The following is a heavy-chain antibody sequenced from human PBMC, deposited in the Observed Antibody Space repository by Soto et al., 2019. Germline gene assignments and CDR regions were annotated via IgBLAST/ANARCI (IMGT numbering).Heavy chain of an antibody. V-gene: IGHV4-59*08. CDR1: GGSISSYY. CDR3: ARHTPAISISDH. CDR2: IYYSGST. J-gene: IGHJ4*02. D-gene: IGHD2-15*01. Sequence: SSVTLSLTCTVAGGSISSYYLNWIRKPPGKGLEWIGYIYYSGSTNYNPSLKSRVAISVDTSKNQFSLKLSSVTAADTAVYYCARHTPAISISDHWGQGTLVTVSS.